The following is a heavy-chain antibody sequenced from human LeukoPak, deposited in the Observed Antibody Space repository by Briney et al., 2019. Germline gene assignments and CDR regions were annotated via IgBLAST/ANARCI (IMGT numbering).Heavy chain of an antibody. V-gene: IGHV3-30*02. CDR2: IRYDGSNK. J-gene: IGHJ5*01. D-gene: IGHD3-10*01. CDR1: GFTFSSYG. CDR3: AKDRRLYDYGSGSYFDF. Sequence: GGSLRLSCAASGFTFSSYGMHWVRQAPGKGLEWVAFIRYDGSNKYYADSVKGRFTISRDNSKNTLYLQMSSLRAEDTAVYYCAKDRRLYDYGSGSYFDFWGQGSLVTVSS.